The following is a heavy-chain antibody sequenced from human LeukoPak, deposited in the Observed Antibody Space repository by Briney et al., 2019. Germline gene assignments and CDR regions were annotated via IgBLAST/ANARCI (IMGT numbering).Heavy chain of an antibody. D-gene: IGHD6-13*01. CDR1: GYTSSTYY. CDR3: ARGPHIAAAGTWWFDP. J-gene: IGHJ5*02. CDR2: INPTSGAT. V-gene: IGHV1-46*01. Sequence: ASVKVSCKASGYTSSTYYMHWVRQAPGQGLEWMGIINPTSGATNYAQRFQGRVTMTRDTSTSTVYMEVSSLRSEDTAVYYCARGPHIAAAGTWWFDPWGQGTLVTVSS.